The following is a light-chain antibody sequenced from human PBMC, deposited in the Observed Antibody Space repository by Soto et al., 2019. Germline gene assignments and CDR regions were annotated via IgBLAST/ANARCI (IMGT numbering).Light chain of an antibody. Sequence: QSVLTQPASVSGYPGQSITISCTGSSNDLAAYIYVSWYQQHPGKVPKLMIYDASERPSGVSDRFSGSRSGDTASLTISGLQAEDEADYYCSAITTSVTHVFGTGTKLTVL. V-gene: IGLV2-14*01. CDR3: SAITTSVTHV. CDR2: DAS. CDR1: SNDLAAYIY. J-gene: IGLJ1*01.